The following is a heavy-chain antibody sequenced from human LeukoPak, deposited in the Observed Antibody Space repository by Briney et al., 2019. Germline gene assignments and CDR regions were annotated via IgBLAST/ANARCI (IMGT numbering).Heavy chain of an antibody. CDR1: GVSINTCCYY. CDR3: ARGRSYGFDFDS. Sequence: SETLSLTCDVSGVSINTCCYYWTWIRQPPGKGLEWIGYKYYSGSTRYNSSLRSRLTISLDSSKNQFSLRLTSVTAADTAVYYCARGRSYGFDFDSWGPGTQVIVSS. V-gene: IGHV4-61*01. D-gene: IGHD5-18*01. CDR2: KYYSGST. J-gene: IGHJ4*02.